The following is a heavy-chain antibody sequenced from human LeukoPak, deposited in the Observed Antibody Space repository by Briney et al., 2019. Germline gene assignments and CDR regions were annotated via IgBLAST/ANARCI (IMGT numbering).Heavy chain of an antibody. D-gene: IGHD1-26*01. CDR3: ASGRSAGATTSADY. Sequence: PGGSLRLSCAASGFTVSGTHMSWVRQAPGKGLEWVSAMYTGGTTYYADSVKGRFTISRDNSRNTLFLHMSSLRADDTAVYYCASGRSAGATTSADYWGQGTLVTVSS. CDR1: GFTVSGTH. J-gene: IGHJ4*02. V-gene: IGHV3-53*01. CDR2: MYTGGTT.